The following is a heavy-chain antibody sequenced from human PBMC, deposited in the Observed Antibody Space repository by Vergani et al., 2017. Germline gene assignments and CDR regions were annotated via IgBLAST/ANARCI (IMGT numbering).Heavy chain of an antibody. CDR3: ARTKPQTDIPATERVRDAFDI. V-gene: IGHV4-30-2*01. D-gene: IGHD2-2*01. Sequence: QLQLQESGSGLVKPSQTLSLTCAVSGGSISSGGYSWSWIRQPPGKGLEWIGYIYHSGSTYYNPSLKSRVTISVDTSKNQFPLKLSSVTAADTAVYYCARTKPQTDIPATERVRDAFDIWGQGTMVTVSS. CDR2: IYHSGST. CDR1: GGSISSGGYS. J-gene: IGHJ3*02.